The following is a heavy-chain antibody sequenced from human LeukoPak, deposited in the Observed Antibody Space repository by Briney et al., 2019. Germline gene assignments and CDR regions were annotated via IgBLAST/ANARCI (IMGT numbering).Heavy chain of an antibody. CDR2: ISAYNGNT. CDR1: GYTFTSYG. Sequence: ASVKVSCKASGYTFTSYGISWVRQAPGQGLEWMGWISAYNGNTNYAQKFQGRVTMTRDTSTSTVYMELSSLRSEDTAVYYCARGKKMITESFDYWGQGTLVTVSS. D-gene: IGHD3-16*01. CDR3: ARGKKMITESFDY. J-gene: IGHJ4*02. V-gene: IGHV1-18*01.